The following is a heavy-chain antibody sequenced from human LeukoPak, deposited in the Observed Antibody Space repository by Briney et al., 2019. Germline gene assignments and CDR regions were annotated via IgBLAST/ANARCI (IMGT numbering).Heavy chain of an antibody. CDR2: IYPGDSDT. J-gene: IGHJ4*02. Sequence: GESLKISCKGSGYSFTNYWIGWVRQMPGKGLEWMGIIYPGDSDTRYIPSFQGQVTIPADKSINTAYLQWSSLKASDTAIYYRARSASRYFDWFDYWGQGTLVTVSS. CDR1: GYSFTNYW. V-gene: IGHV5-51*01. D-gene: IGHD3-9*01. CDR3: ARSASRYFDWFDY.